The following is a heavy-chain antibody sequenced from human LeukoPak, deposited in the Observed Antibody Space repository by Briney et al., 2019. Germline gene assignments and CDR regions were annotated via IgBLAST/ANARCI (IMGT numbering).Heavy chain of an antibody. CDR1: GFTFNKVW. V-gene: IGHV3-48*01. J-gene: IGHJ4*02. D-gene: IGHD3-22*01. Sequence: GSLRLSCAASGFTFNKVWMNWVRQAPGKGLEWVSYISSSSSTIYYADSVKGRFTISRDNAKNSLYLQMNSLRAEDTAVYYCAKDLYYYDSSRGRYFDYWGQGTLVTVSS. CDR3: AKDLYYYDSSRGRYFDY. CDR2: ISSSSSTI.